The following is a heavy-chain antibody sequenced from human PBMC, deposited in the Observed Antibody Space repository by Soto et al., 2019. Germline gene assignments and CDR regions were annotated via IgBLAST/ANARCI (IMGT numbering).Heavy chain of an antibody. CDR1: GFTFSNVW. D-gene: IGHD2-15*01. CDR2: IKSRTENETT. J-gene: IGHJ1*01. Sequence: GSQRVSCAASGFTFSNVWLSWVRQGPGKGLEWLGRIKSRTENETTDYASPARGRFIISRDDSKNMLYLQLDSLKSDDTGVYYRVTLLPHPNSWSEY. CDR3: VTLLPHPNSWSEY. V-gene: IGHV3-15*01.